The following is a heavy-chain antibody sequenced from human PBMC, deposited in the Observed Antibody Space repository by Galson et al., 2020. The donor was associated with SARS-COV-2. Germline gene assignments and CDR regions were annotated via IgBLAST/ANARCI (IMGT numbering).Heavy chain of an antibody. CDR3: ASRPYSSYGDLSGGMDV. D-gene: IGHD4-17*01. Sequence: SETLSLTCSVSGGSISSPDYYYSWIRQSPGKGLEWIGYIYYSGSTNYNPSLKSRVTISVDTSKNQFSLKLGSVTAADTAVYYCASRPYSSYGDLSGGMDVWGQGTTVIVSS. J-gene: IGHJ6*02. V-gene: IGHV4-61*08. CDR1: GGSISSPDYY. CDR2: IYYSGST.